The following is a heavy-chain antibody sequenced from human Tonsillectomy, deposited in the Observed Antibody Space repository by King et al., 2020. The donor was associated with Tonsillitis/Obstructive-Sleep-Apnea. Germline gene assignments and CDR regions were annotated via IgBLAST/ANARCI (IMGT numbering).Heavy chain of an antibody. CDR2: MSYDGNNK. V-gene: IGHV3-30*04. CDR3: ARSGRGGIDY. D-gene: IGHD1-1*01. Sequence: VQLVESGGGVVQPGRSLRLSCAASGFTFSTYAMHWVRQAPGKGLGWVAAMSYDGNNKYYADSVKGRFTISRDNSKNTLYLQKNSLRDEDTAVYFCARSGRGGIDYWGQGTLVTVSS. CDR1: GFTFSTYA. J-gene: IGHJ4*02.